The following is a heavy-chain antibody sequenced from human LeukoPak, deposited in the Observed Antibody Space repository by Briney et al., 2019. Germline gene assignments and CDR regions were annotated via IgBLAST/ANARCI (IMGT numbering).Heavy chain of an antibody. CDR3: VRGWLPGGYFDY. V-gene: IGHV4-38-2*02. CDR1: GYSISSGYY. CDR2: IYHSGST. J-gene: IGHJ4*02. Sequence: PSETLSLTCTVSGYSISSGYYCGWIRQPPGKGLEWIGSIYHSGSTYYNPSLKSRVTISVDTSKNQFSLKLSSVTAADTAVYYCVRGWLPGGYFDYWGQGTLATVSS. D-gene: IGHD3-16*01.